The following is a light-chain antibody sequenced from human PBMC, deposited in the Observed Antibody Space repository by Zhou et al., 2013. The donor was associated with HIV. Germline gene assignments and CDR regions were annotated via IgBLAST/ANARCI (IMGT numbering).Light chain of an antibody. Sequence: DIQMTQSPSTLCASIGDRVTITCRASHNITIWLAWYQQKPGKAPKLLMYRASSLESGVPSRFRGSGSGAEFTLTISCLQSEDFATYYCQHYSAFPLGFGGGTKVEIK. CDR3: QHYSAFPLG. CDR1: HNITIW. CDR2: RAS. J-gene: IGKJ4*01. V-gene: IGKV1-5*03.